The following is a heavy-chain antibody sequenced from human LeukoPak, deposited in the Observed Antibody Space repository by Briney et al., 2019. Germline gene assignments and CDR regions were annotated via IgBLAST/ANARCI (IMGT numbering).Heavy chain of an antibody. CDR1: GFTFSSYW. J-gene: IGHJ4*02. CDR2: ITKEGSST. V-gene: IGHV3-74*03. CDR3: ARETYRGPFDY. Sequence: GGSLRLSCAASGFTFSSYWMHWVRQAPGKGPVWVSRITKEGSSTAYADSVKGRFTISRDNAKNTLFLQMSSLRAEDTAVYYCARETYRGPFDYWGQGTLVTVSS. D-gene: IGHD1-1*01.